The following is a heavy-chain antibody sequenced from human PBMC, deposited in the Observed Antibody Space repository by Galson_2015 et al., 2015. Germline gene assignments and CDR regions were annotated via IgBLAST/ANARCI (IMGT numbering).Heavy chain of an antibody. CDR2: VKQDGSEK. J-gene: IGHJ2*01. CDR3: TRGAPQYWYFDL. CDR1: GFTFSNYW. Sequence: SLRLSCAASGFTFSNYWMAWVRQAPGKGLEWVANVKQDGSEKHYVDSVKGRFVISSDNAKSSVYLQLNNLRAENTAVYYRTRGAPQYWYFDLWGRGTLVTVSS. V-gene: IGHV3-7*03.